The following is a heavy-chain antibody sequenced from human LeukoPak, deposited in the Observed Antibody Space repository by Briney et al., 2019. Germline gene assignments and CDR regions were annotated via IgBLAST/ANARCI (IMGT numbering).Heavy chain of an antibody. Sequence: GASVKVSCKASGGTFSSYAISWVRQAPGQGLEWMGGIIPIFGTANYAQKFQGRVMITADESTSTAYMELSSLRSEDTAVYYCAREHAYYYGSGAPRYFDLWGRGTLVTVSS. D-gene: IGHD3-10*01. CDR3: AREHAYYYGSGAPRYFDL. J-gene: IGHJ2*01. CDR2: IIPIFGTA. V-gene: IGHV1-69*13. CDR1: GGTFSSYA.